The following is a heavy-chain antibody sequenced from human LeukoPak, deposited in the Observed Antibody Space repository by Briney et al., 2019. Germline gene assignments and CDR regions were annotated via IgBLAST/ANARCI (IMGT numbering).Heavy chain of an antibody. V-gene: IGHV3-7*01. J-gene: IGHJ4*02. CDR3: ARDPDTILGVNFDY. Sequence: PSETLSLTCAVSDVSISSSNWWNWVRQAPGKGLEWVANINQDGSQTYYVDSVKGRFTISRDNAKNSLYLQMNSLRAEDTAVYYCARDPDTILGVNFDYWGQGTLVTVSS. CDR2: INQDGSQT. CDR1: DVSISSSNW. D-gene: IGHD1-26*01.